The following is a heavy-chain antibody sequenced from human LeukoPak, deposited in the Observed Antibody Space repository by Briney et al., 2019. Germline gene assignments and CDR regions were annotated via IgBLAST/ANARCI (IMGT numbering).Heavy chain of an antibody. Sequence: GGSLRLSCAASGFTFSSYAMSWVREAPGKGLEWVSGISGSGGTTYYADSVKGRFTISRDISKNTLYLQMNSLRAEDTAIYFCARAPRHSGSYPLDYWGQGTLVTVSS. V-gene: IGHV3-23*01. CDR3: ARAPRHSGSYPLDY. D-gene: IGHD3-10*01. J-gene: IGHJ4*02. CDR1: GFTFSSYA. CDR2: ISGSGGTT.